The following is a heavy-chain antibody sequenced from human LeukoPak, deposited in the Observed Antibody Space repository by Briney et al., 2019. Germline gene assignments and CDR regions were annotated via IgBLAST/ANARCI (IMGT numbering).Heavy chain of an antibody. CDR2: IYTSGST. V-gene: IGHV4-61*02. CDR1: GGSISSGSYY. CDR3: ARDSGPNYDFWSGYYPWFDP. J-gene: IGHJ5*02. Sequence: SETLSLTCTVSGGSISSGSYYWSWIRQPAGKGLEWIGRIYTSGSTNYNPSLKSRVTISVDTSKNQFSLKLSSVTAADTAVYYCARDSGPNYDFWSGYYPWFDPWGQGTLVTVAS. D-gene: IGHD3-3*01.